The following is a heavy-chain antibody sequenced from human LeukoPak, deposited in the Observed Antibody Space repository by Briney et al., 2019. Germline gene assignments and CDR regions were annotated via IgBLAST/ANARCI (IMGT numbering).Heavy chain of an antibody. Sequence: GGSLRLSCAASGFIFSRYAMSWVRQAPGKGLEWVSAISGSGGSTYYADSVKGRFTISRDNSKNTLYLQMNSLRAEDTAVYYCAKAIVAGLHYWGQGTLVTVSS. CDR1: GFIFSRYA. D-gene: IGHD6-19*01. CDR3: AKAIVAGLHY. J-gene: IGHJ4*02. CDR2: ISGSGGST. V-gene: IGHV3-23*01.